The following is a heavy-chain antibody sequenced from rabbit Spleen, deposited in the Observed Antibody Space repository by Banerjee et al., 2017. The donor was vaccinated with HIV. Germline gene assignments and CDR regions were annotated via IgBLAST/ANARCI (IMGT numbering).Heavy chain of an antibody. CDR1: GFSFSSSYY. CDR3: ARDAGSYDYIDVYFNL. D-gene: IGHD8-1*01. CDR2: VGSGGFT. Sequence: QSLEESGGDLVKPGASLTLTCTASGFSFSSSYYSCWVRQPPGKGLEWIACVGSGGFTYYANWAKGRFTISKTSSTTVTLQMTSLTAADTATYFCARDAGSYDYIDVYFNLWGPGTLVTVS. J-gene: IGHJ4*01. V-gene: IGHV1S40*01.